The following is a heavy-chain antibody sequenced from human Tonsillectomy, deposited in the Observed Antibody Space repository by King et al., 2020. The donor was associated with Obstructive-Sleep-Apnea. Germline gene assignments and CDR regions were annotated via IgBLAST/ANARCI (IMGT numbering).Heavy chain of an antibody. V-gene: IGHV3-74*01. CDR3: ASEGYRSGEFDF. CDR2: INTDVSKR. Sequence: VQLVESGGGLVQPGGSLRLSCAGSGFTFSSYSMHWVRQAPGKGLVWVSHINTDVSKRSYADSVKGRFTISRDNAKNTLYLQMNGVRAEDTAVYYCASEGYRSGEFDFWGQGTLVTVSS. CDR1: GFTFSSYS. D-gene: IGHD2-15*01. J-gene: IGHJ4*02.